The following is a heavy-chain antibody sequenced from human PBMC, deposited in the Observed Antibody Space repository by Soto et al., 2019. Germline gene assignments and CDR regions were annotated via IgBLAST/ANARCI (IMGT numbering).Heavy chain of an antibody. CDR2: ISYDGSNK. CDR3: AKDGGLDPEGVTGDYYYYYYGMDV. J-gene: IGHJ6*02. D-gene: IGHD2-21*02. V-gene: IGHV3-30*18. CDR1: GFTFSSYG. Sequence: GGSLRLSCAASGFTFSSYGMHWVRQAPGKGLEWVAVISYDGSNKYYADSVKGRFTISRDNSKNTLYLQMNSLRAEDTAVYYCAKDGGLDPEGVTGDYYYYYYGMDVWGQGTTVTVSS.